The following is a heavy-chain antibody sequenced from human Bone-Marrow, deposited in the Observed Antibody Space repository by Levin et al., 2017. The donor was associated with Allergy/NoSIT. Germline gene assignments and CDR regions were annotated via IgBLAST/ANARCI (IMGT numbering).Heavy chain of an antibody. Sequence: SCAASGFSVSSYLMNWVRQAPGKGPEWVAVIYSDTTGSSIYYAESVQGRFTISRDKSKNMIQIQMSSLRAEDTAIYYCVRGQGGKGFDYWGQGTLVTVSS. CDR1: GFSVSSYL. CDR2: IYSDTTGSSI. J-gene: IGHJ4*02. D-gene: IGHD4-23*01. V-gene: IGHV3-66*01. CDR3: VRGQGGKGFDY.